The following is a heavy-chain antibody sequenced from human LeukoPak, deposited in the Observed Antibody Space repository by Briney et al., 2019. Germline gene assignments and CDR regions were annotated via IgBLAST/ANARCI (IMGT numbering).Heavy chain of an antibody. J-gene: IGHJ4*02. CDR3: ARNSALDY. CDR2: MWSDGSNK. Sequence: GRSLRLSCAASGFTFSSYDMHWVRQAPGKGLEWVAVMWSDGSNKYHADSVKGRFTISRDNSKNTLYLQMNSLRAEDTAVYYCARNSALDYWGQGTLVNVSS. V-gene: IGHV3-33*01. CDR1: GFTFSSYD. D-gene: IGHD2/OR15-2a*01.